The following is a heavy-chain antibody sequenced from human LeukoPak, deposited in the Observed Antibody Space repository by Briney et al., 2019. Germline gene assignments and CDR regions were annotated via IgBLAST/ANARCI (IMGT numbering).Heavy chain of an antibody. CDR3: AILGGYSYGGRYFDY. V-gene: IGHV3-30*02. D-gene: IGHD5-18*01. Sequence: GGSLRPSCAASGFTFSSYGMHWVRQAPGKGLEWVAFIRYDGSNKYYADSVKGRFTISRDNSKNTLYLQMNSLRAEDTAVYYCAILGGYSYGGRYFDYWGQGTLVTVSS. CDR2: IRYDGSNK. CDR1: GFTFSSYG. J-gene: IGHJ4*02.